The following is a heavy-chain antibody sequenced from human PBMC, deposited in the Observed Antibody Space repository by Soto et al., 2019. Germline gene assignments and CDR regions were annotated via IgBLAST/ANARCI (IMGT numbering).Heavy chain of an antibody. Sequence: QVQLVESGGGVVQPGRSLRLSCAASGFTFSSYGMHWVRQAPGKGLEWVAVIWYDGSNKYYADSVKGRFTISRDNSKNTLYLHMNSLRAEDTAVYYCGRDRTGSTRTGMDVWGQGTTVTVSS. V-gene: IGHV3-33*01. CDR1: GFTFSSYG. J-gene: IGHJ6*02. CDR2: IWYDGSNK. D-gene: IGHD3-10*01. CDR3: GRDRTGSTRTGMDV.